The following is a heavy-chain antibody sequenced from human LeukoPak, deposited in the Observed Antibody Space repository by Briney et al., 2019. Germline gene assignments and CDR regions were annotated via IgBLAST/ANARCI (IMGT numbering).Heavy chain of an antibody. CDR1: GFTFTHSW. J-gene: IGHJ4*02. CDR3: VRALGSSSADY. D-gene: IGHD6-6*01. V-gene: IGHV3-7*01. Sequence: PGGSLRLSCAASGFTFTHSWMSWVRQAPGKGLEWVANIKQDGSEKYYVDSVEGRFTISRDNAKNSVSLQMNSPRGEDTAVYYCVRALGSSSADYWGQGTLVTVSS. CDR2: IKQDGSEK.